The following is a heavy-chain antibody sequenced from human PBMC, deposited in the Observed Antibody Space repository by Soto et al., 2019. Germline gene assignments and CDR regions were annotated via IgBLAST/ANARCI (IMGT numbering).Heavy chain of an antibody. V-gene: IGHV1-69*02. Sequence: QVHLVQAGAEVKKPGSSVKVSCRASGGTFNRYSISWVRQAHGQGLEWMGRIIPMFGITNYAQKFQGRVMITADKSANTAYMEVSGLRSEDTAMYYCATFYEGDCTTTTCYGDFDYWGQGTLVTVSS. CDR3: ATFYEGDCTTTTCYGDFDY. D-gene: IGHD2-2*01. CDR1: GGTFNRYS. CDR2: IIPMFGIT. J-gene: IGHJ4*02.